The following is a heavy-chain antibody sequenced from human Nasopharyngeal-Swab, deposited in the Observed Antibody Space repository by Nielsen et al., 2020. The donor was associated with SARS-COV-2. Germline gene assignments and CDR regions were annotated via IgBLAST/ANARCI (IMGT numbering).Heavy chain of an antibody. J-gene: IGHJ4*02. D-gene: IGHD3-16*01. Sequence: ASVKVFSYTSSYTFSSYDIAWLLQPPAQGLVWRVWIIPYNDYTHYAQNSEGSVTMTSDTSTSTSYLELRSLTSDDTAVYYCARELGVGLFDYWGQGTLVTVSS. V-gene: IGHV1-18*01. CDR2: IIPYNDYT. CDR1: SYTFSSYD. CDR3: ARELGVGLFDY.